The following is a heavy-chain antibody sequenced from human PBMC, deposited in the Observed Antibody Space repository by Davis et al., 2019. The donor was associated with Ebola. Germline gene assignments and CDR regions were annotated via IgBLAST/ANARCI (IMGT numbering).Heavy chain of an antibody. CDR2: IYSGGST. CDR1: GFTVSSNY. CDR3: AARSGYYSYWYFDL. V-gene: IGHV3-66*01. Sequence: PGGSLRLSCAASGFTVSSNYMSWVRQAPGKGLEWVSVIYSGGSTYYADSVKGRFTISRDNSKNTLYLQMNSLRAEDTAVYYCAARSGYYSYWYFDLWGRGTRGTVS. J-gene: IGHJ2*01. D-gene: IGHD3-22*01.